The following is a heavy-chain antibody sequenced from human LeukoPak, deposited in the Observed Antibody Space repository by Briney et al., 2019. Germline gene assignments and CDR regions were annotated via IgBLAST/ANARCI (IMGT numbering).Heavy chain of an antibody. Sequence: SQTLSLTCAISGDSVSSSTAAWNWIRQSPSRGLEWLGRTYYRSKWYSDFAEYVKSRITIDPDTSKNQFSLQLNSVTPEDTAVYYCARGPGLRMGAFDLWGQGTVVSVSS. J-gene: IGHJ3*01. V-gene: IGHV6-1*01. D-gene: IGHD4-17*01. CDR2: TYYRSKWYS. CDR1: GDSVSSSTAA. CDR3: ARGPGLRMGAFDL.